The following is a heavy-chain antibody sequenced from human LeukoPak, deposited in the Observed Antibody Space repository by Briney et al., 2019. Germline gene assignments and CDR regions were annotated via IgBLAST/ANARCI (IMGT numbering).Heavy chain of an antibody. J-gene: IGHJ1*01. CDR3: ARGGAYTGQQSLQH. V-gene: IGHV3-64*01. D-gene: IGHD2-21*01. CDR2: ISSNVGGT. Sequence: PGGSLRLSCAASGFTFSSYAMHWVGQAPGKGLEYVSGISSNVGGTYHANSVKCRFTISRDNSKHTLYLQMGSLRGEHTAVYYCARGGAYTGQQSLQHWGQGTLVTDSP. CDR1: GFTFSSYA.